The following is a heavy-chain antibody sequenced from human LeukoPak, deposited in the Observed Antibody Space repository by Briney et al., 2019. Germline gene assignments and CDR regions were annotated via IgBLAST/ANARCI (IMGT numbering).Heavy chain of an antibody. CDR3: ARRLHCSGGSCYSELDY. D-gene: IGHD2-15*01. CDR2: INPNSGGT. V-gene: IGHV1-2*02. Sequence: ASVKVSCKASGGTFSSYAISWVRQAPGQGLEWMGWINPNSGGTNYAQKFQGRVTMTRDTSISTAYMELSRLRSDDTAVYYCARRLHCSGGSCYSELDYWGQGTLVTVSS. J-gene: IGHJ4*02. CDR1: GGTFSSYA.